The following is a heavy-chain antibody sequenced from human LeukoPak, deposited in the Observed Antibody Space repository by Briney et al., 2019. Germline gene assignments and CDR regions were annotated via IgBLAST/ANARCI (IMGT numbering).Heavy chain of an antibody. D-gene: IGHD3-10*01. J-gene: IGHJ4*02. CDR1: GFTFSDYY. Sequence: PGGSLRLSCAASGFTFSDYYMSWIRQAPGKGLEWVSYISSSGSTIYYADSVKGRFTISRDNAKNSLYLQMNSLRAEDTALYYCAKSASYRGANLDYWGQGTLVTVSS. CDR3: AKSASYRGANLDY. V-gene: IGHV3-11*01. CDR2: ISSSGSTI.